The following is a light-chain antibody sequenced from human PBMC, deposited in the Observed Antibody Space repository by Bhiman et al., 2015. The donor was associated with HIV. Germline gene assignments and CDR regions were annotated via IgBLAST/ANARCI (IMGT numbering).Light chain of an antibody. CDR3: SSYAGSNNVV. Sequence: QSALTQPPSASGSPGQSVTISCTGTSSDVGGYNYVSWYQQHPGKAPKLMIYEVSKRPSGVPDRFSGSKSGNTASLTVSWVLQAEDEADYYCSSYAGSNNVVFGGGTKLTVL. CDR2: EVS. CDR1: SSDVGGYNY. J-gene: IGLJ2*01. V-gene: IGLV2-8*01.